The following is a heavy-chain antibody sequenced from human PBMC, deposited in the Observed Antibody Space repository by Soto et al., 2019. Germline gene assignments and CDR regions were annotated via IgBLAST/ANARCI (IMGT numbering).Heavy chain of an antibody. V-gene: IGHV3-33*01. J-gene: IGHJ6*02. CDR3: ARETTVIRYGMDV. Sequence: QVQLVGSGGGVVQPGRSLRLSCAASGFTFSSYGMHWVRQAPGKGLEWVAVIWYDGSNKYYADSVKGRFTISRDNSKNTLYLQMNSLRAEDTAVYYCARETTVIRYGMDVWGQGTTVTVSS. D-gene: IGHD4-4*01. CDR1: GFTFSSYG. CDR2: IWYDGSNK.